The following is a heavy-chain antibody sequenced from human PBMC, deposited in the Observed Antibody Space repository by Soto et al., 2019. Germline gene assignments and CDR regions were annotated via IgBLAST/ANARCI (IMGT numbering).Heavy chain of an antibody. D-gene: IGHD3-9*01. CDR2: ISYEGTQK. Sequence: QVQLVESGGDVVQPGRSLRLSCTASGFSFSDYGMHWVRRAPGKGLEWLAVISYEGTQKYYADSVKGRFTITRDNSKNTLFRQMNSLGLEDAAEYFCAKDSTRMAATGYFEYWGQGTVVTVSS. CDR1: GFSFSDYG. CDR3: AKDSTRMAATGYFEY. J-gene: IGHJ4*02. V-gene: IGHV3-30*18.